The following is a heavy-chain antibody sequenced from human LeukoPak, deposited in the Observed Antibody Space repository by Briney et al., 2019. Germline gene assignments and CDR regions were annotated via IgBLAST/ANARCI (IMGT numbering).Heavy chain of an antibody. CDR1: GFTFSSYA. V-gene: IGHV3-23*01. CDR2: VGGSGGST. D-gene: IGHD6-19*01. CDR3: ANLYSSGWNYFDY. Sequence: GGSLRLSCAASGFTFSSYAMSWVRQAPGKGLEWVSAVGGSGGSTYYADSVKGRFTISRDNSKNTLYLQMNSLRAEDTAVYYCANLYSSGWNYFDYWGQGTLVTVSS. J-gene: IGHJ4*02.